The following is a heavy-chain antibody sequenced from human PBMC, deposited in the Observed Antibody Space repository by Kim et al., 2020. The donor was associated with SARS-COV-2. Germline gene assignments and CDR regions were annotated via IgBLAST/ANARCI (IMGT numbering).Heavy chain of an antibody. J-gene: IGHJ4*02. CDR2: ISGSGGSI. Sequence: GGSLRLSCVASGFTFSSYAMSWVRQAPGKGLEWVSAISGSGGSIYYADSVMGRFTTSRDNSKNTLYLQMNSLRAEDTTVYYCSKRYSGGWYWGPSDYWGQGTLVTVSS. CDR1: GFTFSSYA. D-gene: IGHD6-19*01. CDR3: SKRYSGGWYWGPSDY. V-gene: IGHV3-23*01.